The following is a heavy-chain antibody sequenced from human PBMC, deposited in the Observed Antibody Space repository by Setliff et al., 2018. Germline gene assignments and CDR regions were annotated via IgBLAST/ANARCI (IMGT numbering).Heavy chain of an antibody. CDR3: ARDGVYDSSGYYYWAAFDI. D-gene: IGHD3-22*01. J-gene: IGHJ3*02. CDR2: IYYSGST. CDR1: GGSISSSSYY. V-gene: IGHV4-39*02. Sequence: SETLSLTCTVSGGSISSSSYYWGWIRQPPGKGLEWIGSIYYSGSTYYNPSLKSRVTISVDTSKNQFSLKLSSVTAADTAVYYCARDGVYDSSGYYYWAAFDIWGQGTMVTVSS.